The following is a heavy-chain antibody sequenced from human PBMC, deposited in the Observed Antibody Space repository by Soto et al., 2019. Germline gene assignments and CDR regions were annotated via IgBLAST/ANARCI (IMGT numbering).Heavy chain of an antibody. J-gene: IGHJ5*02. CDR3: AGQGGFFIDL. CDR2: ISYSGRT. Sequence: QVQLRESGPGLVKPSGTLSLTCAVSGGSISSTHWWSWVRQPPGKGLEWIGEISYSGRTNYNPSPKSRVTVSVDKSRDQFSVKLPSVTAADTAVYYCAGQGGFFIDLWGQGTLVTVSS. D-gene: IGHD6-25*01. CDR1: GGSISSTHW. V-gene: IGHV4-4*02.